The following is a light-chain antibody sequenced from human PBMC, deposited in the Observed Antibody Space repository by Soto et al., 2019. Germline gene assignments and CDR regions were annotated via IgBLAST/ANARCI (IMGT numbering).Light chain of an antibody. J-gene: IGLJ1*01. CDR3: CSYAGANTYV. Sequence: QSALTQPASVSGSPGQSITISCSGTSSDVGNYNLVSWYQRHPGKAPKLMIFEVSKWPSGVSHRFSGSKSGNTASLTISGLQADDDADYFCCSYAGANTYVFGTETKLTVL. V-gene: IGLV2-23*02. CDR2: EVS. CDR1: SSDVGNYNL.